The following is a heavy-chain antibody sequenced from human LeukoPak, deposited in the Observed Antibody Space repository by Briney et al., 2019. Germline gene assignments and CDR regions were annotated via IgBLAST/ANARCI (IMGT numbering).Heavy chain of an antibody. CDR1: GYRLTNNW. CDR2: IYPGYSDA. D-gene: IGHD2-21*02. CDR3: ARRNPMTQDAFDV. V-gene: IGHV5-51*01. Sequence: GESLKISCKISGYRLTNNWIGWVRQVPGKGLEWMGLIYPGYSDAKYSPSFQGQVTLSVDTSISTAYLQLGGLRASDTAMYYCARRNPMTQDAFDVWGQGTMVTVSS. J-gene: IGHJ3*01.